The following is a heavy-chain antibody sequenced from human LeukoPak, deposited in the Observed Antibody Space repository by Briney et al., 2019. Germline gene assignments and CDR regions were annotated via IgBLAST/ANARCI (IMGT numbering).Heavy chain of an antibody. CDR1: GYNFTTFW. CDR3: ARHDVCSSTRCYNTYDI. J-gene: IGHJ3*02. D-gene: IGHD2-2*02. CDR2: IHPGDSDT. V-gene: IGHV5-51*01. Sequence: GESLKISCKGSGYNFTTFWIGWVRQMPGKGLEWMGIIHPGDSDTRYSPSFQGQVTISADKSISTASLQWSSLKASDTAMYYCARHDVCSSTRCYNTYDIWGQGTMVTVPS.